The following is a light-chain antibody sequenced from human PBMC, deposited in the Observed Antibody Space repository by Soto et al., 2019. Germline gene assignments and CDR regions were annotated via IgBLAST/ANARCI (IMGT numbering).Light chain of an antibody. Sequence: EIVMTQSPATLSVSPGERATLSCRASQSVSNNLAWYQQKPGQAPRLLFYGASTRATGIPARFSGSGSGTEFTLTISSLQSEDFAVYYCQQYNNWPPMYTFGQGTNLEIK. V-gene: IGKV3-15*01. CDR1: QSVSNN. CDR3: QQYNNWPPMYT. CDR2: GAS. J-gene: IGKJ2*01.